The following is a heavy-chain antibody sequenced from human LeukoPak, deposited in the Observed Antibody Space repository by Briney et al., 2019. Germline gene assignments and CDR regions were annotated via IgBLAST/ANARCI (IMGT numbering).Heavy chain of an antibody. V-gene: IGHV3-21*01. D-gene: IGHD3-3*01. Sequence: PGGSLRLSCAASGFTFSSYSMNWVRQAPGKGLEWVSSISSSSSYIYYADSVKGRFTISRDNAKNSLYLQMNSLRAEDTAVYYCARDRGWSGSRPSDYWGQGTLVTVSS. CDR1: GFTFSSYS. J-gene: IGHJ4*02. CDR2: ISSSSSYI. CDR3: ARDRGWSGSRPSDY.